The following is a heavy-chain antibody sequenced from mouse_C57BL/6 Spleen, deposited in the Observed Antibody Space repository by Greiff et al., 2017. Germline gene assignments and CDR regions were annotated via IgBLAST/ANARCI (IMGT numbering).Heavy chain of an antibody. CDR1: GFTFSSYG. J-gene: IGHJ2*01. V-gene: IGHV5-6*02. CDR2: ISSGGSYT. D-gene: IGHD3-2*02. Sequence: EVMLVESGGDLVKPGGSLKLSCAASGFTFSSYGMSWVRQTPDKRLEWVATISSGGSYTYYPDSVKGRFTISRDNAKNTLYLQMSSVKSEDTAMYYCARLDSSGSSLDYWGQGTTLTVSS. CDR3: ARLDSSGSSLDY.